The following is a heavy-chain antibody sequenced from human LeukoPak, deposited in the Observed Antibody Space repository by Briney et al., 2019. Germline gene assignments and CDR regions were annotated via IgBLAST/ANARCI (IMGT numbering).Heavy chain of an antibody. CDR1: GGSISSSSYY. V-gene: IGHV4-39*01. D-gene: IGHD1-14*01. CDR3: AASASSRYMWIDS. Sequence: PSETLSLTCTVSGGSISSSSYYWNWIRQSPGKGLEGIGSVFYVGDTYYNPSLERRVNIPVDTTRTRLSLRLTSVTAAGTAVYFCAASASSRYMWIDSWGQGTLVTVSS. CDR2: VFYVGDT. J-gene: IGHJ5*01.